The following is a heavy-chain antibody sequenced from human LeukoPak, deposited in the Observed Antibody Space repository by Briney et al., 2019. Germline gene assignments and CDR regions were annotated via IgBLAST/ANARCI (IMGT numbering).Heavy chain of an antibody. V-gene: IGHV4-4*07. CDR3: ARALCGFGIFSARYYYYGMDV. J-gene: IGHJ6*02. D-gene: IGHD3-10*01. CDR2: IYTSGST. CDR1: GGSISSYY. Sequence: SETLSLTCTVSGGSISSYYWSWIRQPAGKGLEWIGRIYTSGSTNYNPSLKSRVTMSVDTSKNQFSLKLSSVTAADTAVYYCARALCGFGIFSARYYYYGMDVWGQGTTVTVSS.